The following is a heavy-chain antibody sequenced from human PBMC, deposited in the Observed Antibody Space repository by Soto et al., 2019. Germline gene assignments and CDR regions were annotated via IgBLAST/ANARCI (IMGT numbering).Heavy chain of an antibody. J-gene: IGHJ6*02. CDR3: AKERSYYYAMDV. CDR2: LNKGGDST. CDR1: GFTLSSYA. Sequence: EVQLLESGGGLVQPGGSLRLSCAASGFTLSSYAMSWVRQAPGKGLEWVSGLNKGGDSTYYADSVRGRFTITRDSFKNTVYLQMNSLRVEDTAVYYCAKERSYYYAMDVWGQGTTVTVSS. V-gene: IGHV3-23*01.